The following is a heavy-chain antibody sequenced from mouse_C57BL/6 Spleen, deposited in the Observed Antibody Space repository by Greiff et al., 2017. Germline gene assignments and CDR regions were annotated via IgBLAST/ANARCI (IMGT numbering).Heavy chain of an antibody. CDR2: ISNGGGST. CDR3: ARRLYGSSYGYFDY. CDR1: GFTFSDYY. Sequence: EVKLVESGGGLVQPGGSLKLSCAASGFTFSDYYMYWVRQTPEKRLEWVAYISNGGGSTYYPDTVKGRFTISRDNAKNTLYLQMSRLKSEDTAMYYCARRLYGSSYGYFDYWGQGTTLTVSS. D-gene: IGHD1-1*01. V-gene: IGHV5-12*01. J-gene: IGHJ2*01.